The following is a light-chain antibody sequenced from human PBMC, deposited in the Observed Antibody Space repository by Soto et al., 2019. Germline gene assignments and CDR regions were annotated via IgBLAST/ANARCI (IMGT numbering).Light chain of an antibody. Sequence: QSALTQPASVSGSPGQSLTISCTGTSSDVGSYNLVSWYQQHPGKAPKLMIYEGSKRPSGVSNRFSGSKSGNTASLTISGLQAEDEADYYCCSYAGSSTYVFRTGTKVTVL. V-gene: IGLV2-23*01. CDR2: EGS. CDR1: SSDVGSYNL. CDR3: CSYAGSSTYV. J-gene: IGLJ1*01.